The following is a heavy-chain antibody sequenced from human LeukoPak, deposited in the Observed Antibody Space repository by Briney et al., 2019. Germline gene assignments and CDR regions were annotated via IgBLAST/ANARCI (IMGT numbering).Heavy chain of an antibody. CDR1: GYSFTSYW. D-gene: IGHD3-22*01. J-gene: IGHJ4*02. V-gene: IGHV5-51*01. Sequence: GESLKISCKGSGYSFTSYWIGWVRQMPGKGLEWMGIIYPGDSDTRYRPSFQGQVTISADKSLSTAYLQWSSLKDSDTAMYYCARFLGAGKYYYDSSGYYRPPYYFDYWGQGTLVTVSS. CDR2: IYPGDSDT. CDR3: ARFLGAGKYYYDSSGYYRPPYYFDY.